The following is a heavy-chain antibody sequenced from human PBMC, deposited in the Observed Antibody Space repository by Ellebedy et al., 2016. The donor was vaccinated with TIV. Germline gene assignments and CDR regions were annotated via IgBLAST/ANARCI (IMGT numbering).Heavy chain of an antibody. CDR3: ARLDVDTYYYGMDV. D-gene: IGHD5-18*01. CDR1: GYSFTSYW. CDR2: IDPSDSYT. J-gene: IGHJ6*02. V-gene: IGHV5-10-1*01. Sequence: GESLKISXKGSGYSFTSYWISWVRQVPGKGLEWMGRIDPSDSYTNYSPSFQGHVTISADKSISTAYLQWSSLKASDTAMYYCARLDVDTYYYGMDVWGQGTTVTVSS.